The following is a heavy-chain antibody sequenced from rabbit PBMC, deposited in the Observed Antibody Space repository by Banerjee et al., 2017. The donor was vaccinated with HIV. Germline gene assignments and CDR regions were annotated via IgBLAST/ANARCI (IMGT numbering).Heavy chain of an antibody. Sequence: QSLEESGGDLVKPGASLTLTCTASGFSFSSSYRMCWVRQAPGKGLEWIACINGAWIGSAWYASWAKGRFTISKTSSTTVTLRMTSLTVADTATYFCARANWYDDYEGAFDPWGPGTLVTVS. D-gene: IGHD2-1*01. CDR2: INGAWIGSA. CDR1: GFSFSSSYR. V-gene: IGHV1S40*01. J-gene: IGHJ2*01. CDR3: ARANWYDDYEGAFDP.